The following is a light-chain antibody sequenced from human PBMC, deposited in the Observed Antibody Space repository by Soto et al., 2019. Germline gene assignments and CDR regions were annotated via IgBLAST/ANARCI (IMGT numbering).Light chain of an antibody. Sequence: QSALTQPASVSGSPGQPITISCAGTSSDIGYYNYVSWYQQHPAKAPKLMIYQVSHRPSGVSNRFSGSQSGYTASLTISGLQAEDEAYYHCTSFTSSNTGVFGGGTKLTVL. CDR2: QVS. V-gene: IGLV2-14*01. CDR3: TSFTSSNTGV. J-gene: IGLJ3*02. CDR1: SSDIGYYNY.